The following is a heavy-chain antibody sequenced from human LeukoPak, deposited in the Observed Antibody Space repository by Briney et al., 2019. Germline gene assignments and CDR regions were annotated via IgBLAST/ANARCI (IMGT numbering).Heavy chain of an antibody. Sequence: GGSLRLSCAAAGFTLGGYWMHWVRQAPGKGLVWVSRINSEGTSTNYADSVKGRFTISTDNAKRTLYLQMNRLRAEATPVYYCARFYGSGSRFDPWGQGTLVTVSS. V-gene: IGHV3-74*01. CDR2: INSEGTST. D-gene: IGHD3-10*01. CDR3: ARFYGSGSRFDP. J-gene: IGHJ5*02. CDR1: GFTLGGYW.